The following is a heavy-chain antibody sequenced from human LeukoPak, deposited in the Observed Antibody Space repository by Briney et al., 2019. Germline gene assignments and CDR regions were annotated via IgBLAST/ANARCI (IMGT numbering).Heavy chain of an antibody. CDR3: ARGGERYYYDSSGYLFQH. V-gene: IGHV1-69*04. CDR2: IIPILGIA. CDR1: GGTFSSYA. Sequence: SVKVSCKASGGTFSSYAISWVRQAPGQGLEWMGRIIPILGIANYAQKFQGRVTITADKSTSTAYMELSSLRSEDTAVYYCARGGERYYYDSSGYLFQHWGQGTLVTVSS. J-gene: IGHJ1*01. D-gene: IGHD3-22*01.